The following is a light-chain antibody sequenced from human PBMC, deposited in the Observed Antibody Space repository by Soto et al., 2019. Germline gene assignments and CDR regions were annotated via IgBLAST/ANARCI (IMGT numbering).Light chain of an antibody. Sequence: EIVMTQSPATLSVSPGESATLSGSASQRVSSNLAWHQQKTGQAPRILMYDESTRATGISARFSGSGSGTEFTLTISSLQSEDFAVFYCQQYGSSIPFGQGTRLEIK. CDR1: QRVSSN. J-gene: IGKJ5*01. CDR3: QQYGSSIP. CDR2: DES. V-gene: IGKV3-15*01.